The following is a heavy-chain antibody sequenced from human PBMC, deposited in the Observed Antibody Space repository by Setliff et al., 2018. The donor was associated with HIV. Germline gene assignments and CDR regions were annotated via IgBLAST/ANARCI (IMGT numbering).Heavy chain of an antibody. CDR3: TRGPEGVAGGDY. D-gene: IGHD3-3*01. CDR1: GGSISSYY. J-gene: IGHJ4*02. V-gene: IGHV4-59*01. CDR2: IYYSGST. Sequence: SETLSLTCTVSGGSISSYYWSWIRQPPGKALEWIGYIYYSGSTNYNPSFKSRVTISVDRSKRQFSLNLSSVTAADTAIYYCTRGPEGVAGGDYWGQGILVTVSS.